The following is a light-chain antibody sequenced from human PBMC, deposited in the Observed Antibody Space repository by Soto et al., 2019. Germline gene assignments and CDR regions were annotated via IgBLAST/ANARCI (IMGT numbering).Light chain of an antibody. V-gene: IGLV2-14*03. CDR2: DVS. CDR1: SSDVGAYNS. Sequence: QSALTPPASVSGSPGQSITISCTGTSSDVGAYNSASWYQQHPGEAPKLVIYDVSSRPSGVSDRFSGSKSGSTASLTISGLQAEDEADYYCCSYTSSVTYVFGTGTKVTVL. CDR3: CSYTSSVTYV. J-gene: IGLJ1*01.